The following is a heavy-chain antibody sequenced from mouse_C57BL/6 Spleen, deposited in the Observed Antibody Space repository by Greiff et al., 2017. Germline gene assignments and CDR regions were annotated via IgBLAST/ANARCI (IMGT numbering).Heavy chain of an antibody. CDR3: ARWEGSSPFAY. Sequence: VQLQQSGPELVKPGASVKISCKASGYAFSSSWMNWVKQRPGKGLEWIGRIYPGDGDTNYNGKCKGKATLTADKSSSTAYMQLSSLTSEDSAVYFCARWEGSSPFAYWGQGTLVTVSA. D-gene: IGHD1-1*01. J-gene: IGHJ3*01. CDR2: IYPGDGDT. CDR1: GYAFSSSW. V-gene: IGHV1-82*01.